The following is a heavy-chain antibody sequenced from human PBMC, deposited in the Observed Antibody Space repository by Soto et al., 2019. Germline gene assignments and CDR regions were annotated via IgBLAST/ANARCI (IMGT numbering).Heavy chain of an antibody. V-gene: IGHV1-69*13. CDR2: IIPIFGTA. CDR3: ARANPHGSHLYGMDV. D-gene: IGHD3-10*01. CDR1: GGTFSSYA. J-gene: IGHJ6*02. Sequence: SVKVSCKASGGTFSSYAISWVRQAPGQGLEWMGGIIPIFGTANYAQKFQGRVTITADESTSTAYMELSSLRSEDTAVYYCARANPHGSHLYGMDVWGQGTTVTVSS.